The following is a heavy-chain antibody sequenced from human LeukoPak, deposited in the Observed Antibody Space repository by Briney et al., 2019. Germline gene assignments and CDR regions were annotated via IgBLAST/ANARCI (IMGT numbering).Heavy chain of an antibody. V-gene: IGHV3-66*01. D-gene: IGHD3-10*01. J-gene: IGHJ3*02. CDR2: IYSGGST. Sequence: QPGGSLRLSCAASGFTFSSYSMNWVRQAPGKGLEWVSVIYSGGSTYYADSAKGRFTISRDNSKNTLYLQMNSLRAEDTAVYYCARDRSWAFDIWGQGTMVTVSS. CDR3: ARDRSWAFDI. CDR1: GFTFSSYS.